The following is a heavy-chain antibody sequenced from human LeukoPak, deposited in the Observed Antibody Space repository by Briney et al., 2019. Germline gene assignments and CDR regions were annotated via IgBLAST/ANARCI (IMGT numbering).Heavy chain of an antibody. J-gene: IGHJ4*02. V-gene: IGHV1-69*05. D-gene: IGHD3-22*01. CDR1: GGTFSSYA. CDR3: ARERTTYYYDSSGYPGEG. Sequence: SVKVSCKASGGTFSSYAISWVRQAPGQGLEWMGRIIPIFGTTNYAQKFQGRVTITTDESTSTAYMELSSLRSEDTAVYYCARERTTYYYDSSGYPGEGWGQGTLVTVSS. CDR2: IIPIFGTT.